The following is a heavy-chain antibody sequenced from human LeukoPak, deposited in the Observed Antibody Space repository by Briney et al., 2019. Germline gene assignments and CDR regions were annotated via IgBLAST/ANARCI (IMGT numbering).Heavy chain of an antibody. V-gene: IGHV4-39*01. J-gene: IGHJ3*02. D-gene: IGHD2-2*01. CDR2: IYYSGST. Sequence: PSETLSLTCTVSGGSISNSNYYWGWIRQPPGKGLEWIGNIYYSGSTYYNPSLRSRVTISVDTSKNQFSLKLSSVTAADTAVYYCARIPTNAVPAAHNGFDIWGQGTMLTVSS. CDR1: GGSISNSNYY. CDR3: ARIPTNAVPAAHNGFDI.